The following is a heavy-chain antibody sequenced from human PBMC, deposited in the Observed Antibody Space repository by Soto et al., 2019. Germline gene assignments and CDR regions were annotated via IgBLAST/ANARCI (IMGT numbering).Heavy chain of an antibody. CDR1: GYSLTSYW. V-gene: IGHV5-51*01. J-gene: IGHJ6*02. CDR2: VSPGDSDT. Sequence: GEALKLPCKGSGYSLTSYWIGWVRQMPGKGLAWMGIVSPGDSDTRYSPPFQGQVTISAAKSISTAYLQGRSLKASDPAMYYCARLTPGSGKYYYYGMDVWGQGTTVTV. CDR3: ARLTPGSGKYYYYGMDV. D-gene: IGHD3-10*01.